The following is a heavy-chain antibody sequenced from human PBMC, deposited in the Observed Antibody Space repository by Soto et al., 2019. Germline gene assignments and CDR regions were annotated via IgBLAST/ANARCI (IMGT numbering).Heavy chain of an antibody. D-gene: IGHD3-9*01. Sequence: PGESLKISCKGSGYSFTSYWISWVRQMPGKGLEWMGRIDPSDSYTNYSPSFQGHVTISADKSISTAYLQWSSLKASDTAMYYCARGDRGYFAWLPKQYYGMDVWGQGTTVTVSS. V-gene: IGHV5-10-1*01. CDR3: ARGDRGYFAWLPKQYYGMDV. J-gene: IGHJ6*02. CDR2: IDPSDSYT. CDR1: GYSFTSYW.